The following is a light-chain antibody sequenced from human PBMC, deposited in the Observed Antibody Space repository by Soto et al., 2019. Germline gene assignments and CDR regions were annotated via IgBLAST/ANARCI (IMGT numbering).Light chain of an antibody. CDR3: QSYDSSLSGFYV. CDR1: SSNIGAGYD. CDR2: ANS. J-gene: IGLJ1*01. Sequence: QSVLPQPPSVSGAPGQRVTISCTGSSSNIGAGYDVHWYQQLPGRAPKLLIYANSNRPSGVPDRSSGSRSGTSASLAITGLQAEDEGDYSCQSYDSSLSGFYVFGSGTKATVL. V-gene: IGLV1-40*01.